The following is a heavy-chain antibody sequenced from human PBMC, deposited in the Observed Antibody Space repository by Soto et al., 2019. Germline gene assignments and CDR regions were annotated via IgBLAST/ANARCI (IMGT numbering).Heavy chain of an antibody. Sequence: GGSLRLSCAASGFTFSDYNMNWIRQAPGKGLVWVSRINSDGIITSYADSVKGRFTISRDNAKNTLYLQMNSLRAEDTAVYYCASENDYGAFDIWGQGTMVTVSS. CDR3: ASENDYGAFDI. CDR1: GFTFSDYN. V-gene: IGHV3-74*01. D-gene: IGHD4-17*01. J-gene: IGHJ3*02. CDR2: INSDGIIT.